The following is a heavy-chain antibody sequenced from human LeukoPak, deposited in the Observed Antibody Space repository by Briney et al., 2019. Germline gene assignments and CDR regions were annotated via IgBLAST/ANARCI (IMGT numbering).Heavy chain of an antibody. D-gene: IGHD3-9*01. V-gene: IGHV1-69*06. CDR3: ARATDIVTGYCNNYFDY. CDR1: GGTFSSYA. Sequence: SVKVSCKASGGTFSSYAISWVRQAPGQGLEWMGGIIPIFGTANYAQKFQGRVTITADKSTSTAYMELSSLRSEDTAVYYCARATDIVTGYCNNYFDYWGQGTLVTVSS. CDR2: IIPIFGTA. J-gene: IGHJ4*02.